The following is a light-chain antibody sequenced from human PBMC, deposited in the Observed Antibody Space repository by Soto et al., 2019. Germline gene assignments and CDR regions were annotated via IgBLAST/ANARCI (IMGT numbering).Light chain of an antibody. V-gene: IGKV3-11*01. CDR2: DAS. CDR1: QSVSSY. Sequence: EIVLTQSPATLSLSPGERATLSCRASQSVSSYLAWYQQKPGQAPRLLIYDASNRAAGIPARFSGSGSGPDFTLTIISLEPEDFAVYYCQQRSNWPLTFGGGTKVDIK. J-gene: IGKJ4*01. CDR3: QQRSNWPLT.